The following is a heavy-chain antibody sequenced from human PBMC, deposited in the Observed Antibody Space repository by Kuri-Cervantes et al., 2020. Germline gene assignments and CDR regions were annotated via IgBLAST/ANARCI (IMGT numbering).Heavy chain of an antibody. CDR1: GGSISSGGYS. CDR2: IYHSGST. D-gene: IGHD3-22*01. V-gene: IGHV4-30-2*01. CDR3: AGDYYYDRTHPWGDAFDF. J-gene: IGHJ3*01. Sequence: SCAVSGGSISSGGYSWSWIRQPPGKGLEWIGYIYHSGSTYYNPSLKSRVTISVDRSKNQFSLKLSSVTAADTAVYYCAGDYYYDRTHPWGDAFDFWGQGTMVTVSS.